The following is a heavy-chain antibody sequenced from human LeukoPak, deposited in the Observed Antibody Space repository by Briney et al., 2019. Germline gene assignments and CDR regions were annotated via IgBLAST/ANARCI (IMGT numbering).Heavy chain of an antibody. CDR3: VALVQFDY. CDR1: GFTFSSYA. J-gene: IGHJ4*02. D-gene: IGHD1-1*01. Sequence: GRSLRLSCAASGFTFSSYAMHWVRQAPGKGLEWVAVISYDGSNKYYADSVKGRFTISRDNSKNTLYLQMNSLRAEDTAVYYCVALVQFDYWGQGTLVTVSS. CDR2: ISYDGSNK. V-gene: IGHV3-30-3*01.